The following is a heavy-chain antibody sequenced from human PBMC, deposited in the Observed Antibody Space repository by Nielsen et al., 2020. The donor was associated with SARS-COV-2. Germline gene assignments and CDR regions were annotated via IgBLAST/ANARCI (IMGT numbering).Heavy chain of an antibody. CDR1: GGSISSSNW. CDR3: ARGHSHPLYYFDY. CDR2: IYHSGST. V-gene: IGHV4-4*02. J-gene: IGHJ4*02. Sequence: SETLSLTCTVSGGSISSSNWWSWVRQPPGKGLEWIGEIYHSGSTNYNPSLKSRVTISVDTSKNQFSLKLSSVTAADTAVYYCARGHSHPLYYFDYWGQGTLVTVSS. D-gene: IGHD2-21*01.